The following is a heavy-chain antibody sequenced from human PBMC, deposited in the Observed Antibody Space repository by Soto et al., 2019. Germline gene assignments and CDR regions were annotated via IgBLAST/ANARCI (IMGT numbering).Heavy chain of an antibody. CDR1: GGSISSGDYY. Sequence: PSETLSLTCTVSGGSISSGDYYWSWIRQPPGKGLEWIGYIYYSGSTYYNTSLKSRVTISVDTSKNQFSLKLSSVTAADTAVYYFAGLGFYDFWIGYYKRSGPRGYYYGMDVWGQGTTVTVSS. V-gene: IGHV4-30-4*01. CDR2: IYYSGST. D-gene: IGHD3-3*01. CDR3: AGLGFYDFWIGYYKRSGPRGYYYGMDV. J-gene: IGHJ6*02.